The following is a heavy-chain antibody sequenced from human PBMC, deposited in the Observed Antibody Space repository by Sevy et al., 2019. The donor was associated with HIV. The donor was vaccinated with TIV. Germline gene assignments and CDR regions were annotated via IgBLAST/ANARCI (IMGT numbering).Heavy chain of an antibody. D-gene: IGHD2-15*01. CDR1: GFTFSSYW. CDR3: ASAGIVVVVAARKEHYGMDV. CDR2: IKQDGSEK. J-gene: IGHJ6*02. Sequence: GGSLRLSCAASGFTFSSYWMSWVRQAPGKGLEWVANIKQDGSEKYYVTSVKGRFTISRDNAKNSLYLQMNSLRAEDTAVYYCASAGIVVVVAARKEHYGMDVWGQGTTVTVSS. V-gene: IGHV3-7*01.